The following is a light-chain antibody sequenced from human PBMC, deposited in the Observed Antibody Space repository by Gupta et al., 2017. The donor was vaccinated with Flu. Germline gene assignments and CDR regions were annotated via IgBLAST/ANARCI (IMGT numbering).Light chain of an antibody. V-gene: IGKV1-39*01. CDR2: AAS. J-gene: IGKJ3*01. CDR1: QSISSY. CDR3: QQRDSTLFT. Sequence: DIQMTQSPSSLSASVGDRATITCRASQSISSYLNWYQQKPGKAPKLLIYAASSLQSGVPSRFSGSGSGTDFTLTISSLQPEDFATYYCQQRDSTLFTFGHGTKVDIK.